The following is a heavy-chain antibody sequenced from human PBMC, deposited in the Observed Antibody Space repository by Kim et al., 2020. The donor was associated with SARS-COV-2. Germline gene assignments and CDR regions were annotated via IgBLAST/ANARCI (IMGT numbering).Heavy chain of an antibody. V-gene: IGHV3-30-3*01. CDR2: ISYDGSNK. J-gene: IGHJ4*02. D-gene: IGHD6-19*01. Sequence: GGSLRLSCAASGFTFSSYAMHWVRQAPGKGLEWVAVISYDGSNKYYADSVKGRFTISRDNSKNTLYLQMNSLRAEDTAVYYCARSGAVAGIYYFDYWGQGTLVTVSS. CDR1: GFTFSSYA. CDR3: ARSGAVAGIYYFDY.